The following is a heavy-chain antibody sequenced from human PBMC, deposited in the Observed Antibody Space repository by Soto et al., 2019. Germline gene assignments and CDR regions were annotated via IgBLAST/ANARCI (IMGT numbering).Heavy chain of an antibody. CDR3: ASHNFFCGGDCNSSGMDV. V-gene: IGHV5-51*01. J-gene: IGHJ6*02. Sequence: GESLKISCKGSGYTFSKYWIGWVRQTPGKGLEWMGMIYPGDSDARYSPSFEGQVTFSVDKSINTAYLQLNSLRASDTAVYYCASHNFFCGGDCNSSGMDVWGQGTTVTVSS. D-gene: IGHD2-21*02. CDR2: IYPGDSDA. CDR1: GYTFSKYW.